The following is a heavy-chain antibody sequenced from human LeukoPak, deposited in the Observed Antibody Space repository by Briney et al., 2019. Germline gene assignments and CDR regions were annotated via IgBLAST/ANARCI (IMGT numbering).Heavy chain of an antibody. Sequence: GESLKISCKGSGYTFTNYWTGGLRQMLGKGLEWLGIIYPGDSDTRYSPSFKGQVTISADNSISTAYLQWSSLKASDTAMYYCASGYDILTGQSRGFTFKIWGQGTMVTVSS. CDR1: GYTFTNYW. D-gene: IGHD3-9*01. CDR3: ASGYDILTGQSRGFTFKI. CDR2: IYPGDSDT. J-gene: IGHJ3*02. V-gene: IGHV5-51*01.